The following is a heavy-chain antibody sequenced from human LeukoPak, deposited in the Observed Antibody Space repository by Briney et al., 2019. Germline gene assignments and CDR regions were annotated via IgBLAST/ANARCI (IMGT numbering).Heavy chain of an antibody. CDR3: ARDGKYYYGSSGYYYDWILDY. Sequence: GGSLRLSCAASGFTFSSYSMNWVRQAPGKGLEWVSSISSSSSYICYADSVKGRFTISRDNAKNSLYLQMNSLRAEDTAVYYCARDGKYYYGSSGYYYDWILDYWGQGTLVTVSS. D-gene: IGHD3-22*01. CDR2: ISSSSSYI. V-gene: IGHV3-21*01. CDR1: GFTFSSYS. J-gene: IGHJ4*02.